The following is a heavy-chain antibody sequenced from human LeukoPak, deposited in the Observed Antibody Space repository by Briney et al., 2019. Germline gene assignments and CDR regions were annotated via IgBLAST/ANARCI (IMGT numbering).Heavy chain of an antibody. D-gene: IGHD6-13*01. CDR2: IIPIFGTA. CDR3: ARGGDSSSWYYYYYMDV. V-gene: IGHV1-69*13. J-gene: IGHJ6*03. CDR1: GGTFSSYA. Sequence: SVEVSCKASGGTFSSYAISWVRQAPGQGLEWMGGIIPIFGTANYAQKFQGRVTITADESTSTAYMELSSLRSEDTAVYYCARGGDSSSWYYYYYMDVWGKGTTVTVSS.